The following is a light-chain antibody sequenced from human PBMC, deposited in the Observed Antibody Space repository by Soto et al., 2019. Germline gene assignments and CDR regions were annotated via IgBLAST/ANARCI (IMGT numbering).Light chain of an antibody. CDR3: QQYGSSPPIT. CDR1: QSVSSSY. J-gene: IGKJ5*01. Sequence: EIVLTQSPGILSLSQGERATLSCRASQSVSSSYLAWYQQKPGQAPRLLIYGASSRATGIPDRFSGSGSGTDFTLTISRLEPEDFAVYYCQQYGSSPPITFGQGTRLEIK. V-gene: IGKV3-20*01. CDR2: GAS.